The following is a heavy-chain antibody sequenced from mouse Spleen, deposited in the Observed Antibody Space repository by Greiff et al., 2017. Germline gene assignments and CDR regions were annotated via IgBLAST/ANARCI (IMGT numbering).Heavy chain of an antibody. J-gene: IGHJ3*01. V-gene: IGHV5-9*04. D-gene: IGHD4-1*01. CDR1: GFTFSSYA. CDR2: ISSGGGNT. Sequence: EVKVVESGGGLVKLGGSLKLSCAASGFTFSSYAMSWVRQTPEKRLEWVATISSGGGNTYYPDSVKGRFTISRDNAKNTRYLQMSSLKSEDTAMYYCARQGNWAFAYWGQGTLVTVSA. CDR3: ARQGNWAFAY.